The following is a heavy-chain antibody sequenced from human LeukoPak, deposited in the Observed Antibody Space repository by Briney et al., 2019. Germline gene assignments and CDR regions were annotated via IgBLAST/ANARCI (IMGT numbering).Heavy chain of an antibody. V-gene: IGHV4-34*01. CDR1: GGTFSDNF. D-gene: IGHD6-19*01. CDR3: ARRSPNHGWPFDS. J-gene: IGHJ4*02. Sequence: SETLSLTCAVYGGTFSDNFWTWIRQPPGKGLEWIGEIGHAGSTNYNPSLRHGITMSVDTSKNQFSLKVTSVTAADTAMYYCARRSPNHGWPFDSWGQGTLVTVSS. CDR2: IGHAGST.